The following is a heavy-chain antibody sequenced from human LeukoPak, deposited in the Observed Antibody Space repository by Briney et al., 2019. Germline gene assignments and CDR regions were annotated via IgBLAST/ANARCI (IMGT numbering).Heavy chain of an antibody. D-gene: IGHD3-22*01. CDR2: IYYSGST. Sequence: PSETLSLTCTVSGGSISSYYWSWIRQPPGMGLEWIGYIYYSGSTNYNPSLKSRVTISVDTSKNQFSLKLSSVTAADTAVYYCARHITMIVNAFDIWGQGTMVTVSS. V-gene: IGHV4-59*08. CDR1: GGSISSYY. J-gene: IGHJ3*02. CDR3: ARHITMIVNAFDI.